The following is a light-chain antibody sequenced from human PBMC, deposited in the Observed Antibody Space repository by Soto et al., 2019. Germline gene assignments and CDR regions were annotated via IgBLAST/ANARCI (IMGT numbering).Light chain of an antibody. V-gene: IGKV3-20*01. Sequence: EIVLTQSPGTLSLSPGERATLSCRASQSVSSTYLAWYQQKPGQPPRLLIYGASSRATGIPDRFSGSGSGTDFTLTITRLESEDFSVYYCQQYGSSPVTFGQGTRLEIK. J-gene: IGKJ5*01. CDR3: QQYGSSPVT. CDR1: QSVSSTY. CDR2: GAS.